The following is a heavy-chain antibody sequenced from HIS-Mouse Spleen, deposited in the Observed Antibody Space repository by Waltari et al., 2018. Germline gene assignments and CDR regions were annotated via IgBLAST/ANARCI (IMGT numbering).Heavy chain of an antibody. CDR1: GFTFSSYG. J-gene: IGHJ4*02. CDR3: AKDARDYYDSSGYLDY. V-gene: IGHV3-30*18. Sequence: QVQLVESGGGVVQPGRSLRLSCAASGFTFSSYGMHWVRQAPGKGLEWVAVISYDGSNKYYADSVKGRFTISRDNSKNTLYLQMNSLRAEDTAVYYCAKDARDYYDSSGYLDYWGQGTLVTVSS. CDR2: ISYDGSNK. D-gene: IGHD3-22*01.